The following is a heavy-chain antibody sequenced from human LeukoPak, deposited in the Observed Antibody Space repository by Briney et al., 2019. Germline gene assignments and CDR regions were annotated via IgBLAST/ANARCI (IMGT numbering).Heavy chain of an antibody. CDR2: IYTSGST. V-gene: IGHV4-4*07. J-gene: IGHJ5*02. CDR3: ARDKDSGSWYGTNWFDP. Sequence: PSETLSLSCTASGGSISSYYWSWIRQPAGKGLEWIGRIYTSGSTNYNPSLKSRVTMSVDTSKNQFSLKLSSVTAADTAVYYCARDKDSGSWYGTNWFDPWGQGTLVTVSS. CDR1: GGSISSYY. D-gene: IGHD6-13*01.